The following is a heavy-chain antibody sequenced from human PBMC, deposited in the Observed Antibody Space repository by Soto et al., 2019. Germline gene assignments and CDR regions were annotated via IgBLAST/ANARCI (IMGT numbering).Heavy chain of an antibody. CDR3: ARGDHYYGLNY. V-gene: IGHV4-34*01. Sequence: SETLSLTCAVYGGSFSGYYWSWIRQPPGKGLEWIGEINHSGSTNYNPSLKSRVTISVDMSKNQFSLKLSSVTAADTAVYYCARGDHYYGLNYWGQGTLVTVSS. CDR1: GGSFSGYY. J-gene: IGHJ4*02. CDR2: INHSGST. D-gene: IGHD3-10*01.